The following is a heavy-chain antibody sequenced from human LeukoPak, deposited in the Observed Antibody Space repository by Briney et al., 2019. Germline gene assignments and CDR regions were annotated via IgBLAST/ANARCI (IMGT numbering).Heavy chain of an antibody. V-gene: IGHV3-66*01. CDR2: IYSGGST. CDR3: ARDREVGDGIDSFDI. D-gene: IGHD1-26*01. Sequence: GGSLRLSCAASGFTVSSNFKTWVRQAPGKGLEWVSVIYSGGSTYYAESVKGRFTISRDNSKNTLYLQMNSLRAEDTAVYYCARDREVGDGIDSFDIWGQGTMVTVSS. J-gene: IGHJ3*02. CDR1: GFTVSSNF.